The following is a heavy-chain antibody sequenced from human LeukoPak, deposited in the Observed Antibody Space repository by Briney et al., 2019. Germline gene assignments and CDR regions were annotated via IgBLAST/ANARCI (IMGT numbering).Heavy chain of an antibody. CDR2: IKQDGSEK. D-gene: IGHD3-3*01. J-gene: IGHJ6*03. V-gene: IGHV3-7*01. CDR3: ARVNPRFLEWLFSKDNYYYMDV. CDR1: GFTFSSYW. Sequence: GGSLRLSCAASGFTFSSYWMSWVRQAPGKGLEWVANIKQDGSEKYYVDSVKGRFTISRGNAKNSLYLQMNSLRAEDTAVYYCARVNPRFLEWLFSKDNYYYMDVWGKGTTVTVSS.